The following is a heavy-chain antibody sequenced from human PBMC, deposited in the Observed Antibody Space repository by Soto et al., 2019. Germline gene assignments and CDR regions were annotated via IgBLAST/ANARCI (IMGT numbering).Heavy chain of an antibody. V-gene: IGHV4-34*01. CDR2: INHSGST. Sequence: LSLTYAVYGRSFSGNYWSWIRQPPGKGLEWIGEINHSGSTNYNPSLKSRVTISVDTSKNQFSLKLGSVAAADTAVYYCASEYCTNGVCYAYGYWGQGTLVTVSS. J-gene: IGHJ4*02. CDR3: ASEYCTNGVCYAYGY. D-gene: IGHD2-8*01. CDR1: GRSFSGNY.